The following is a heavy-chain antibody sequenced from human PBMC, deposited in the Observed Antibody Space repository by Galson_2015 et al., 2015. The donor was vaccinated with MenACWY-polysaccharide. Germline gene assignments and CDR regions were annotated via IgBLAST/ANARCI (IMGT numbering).Heavy chain of an antibody. CDR3: ARISTGGDAFDI. Sequence: PALVKPPQTLTLTCTFSGFSLTTSRMRVSWIRQPPGKALEWLARIDWDDNKFYSTSLRTRLTISKDTSKNQVVLTMTNMDPVDTATYYCARISTGGDAFDIWGQGTMVTVSS. D-gene: IGHD7-27*01. CDR1: GFSLTTSRMR. V-gene: IGHV2-70*04. J-gene: IGHJ3*02. CDR2: IDWDDNK.